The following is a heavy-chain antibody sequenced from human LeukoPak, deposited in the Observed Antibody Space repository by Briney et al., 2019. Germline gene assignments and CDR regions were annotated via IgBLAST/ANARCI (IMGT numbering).Heavy chain of an antibody. V-gene: IGHV1-8*01. CDR3: ARGLPKAVFGVVIED. CDR2: MNTNSGNT. D-gene: IGHD3-3*01. Sequence: ASVKVSCKASGYPFTSYNVNWVRQATGQGLEWMGWMNTNSGNTGYSQNFQGRVTMTRDTSISTAYMELSCLMSEDTAVYYCARGLPKAVFGVVIEDWGQGTLVTVSS. J-gene: IGHJ1*01. CDR1: GYPFTSYN.